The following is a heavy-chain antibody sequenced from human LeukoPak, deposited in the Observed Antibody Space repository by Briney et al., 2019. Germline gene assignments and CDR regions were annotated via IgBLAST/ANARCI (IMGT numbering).Heavy chain of an antibody. D-gene: IGHD3-10*01. CDR3: ARDEGLFCELLYYYYGMDV. CDR2: IGGDGSNK. Sequence: GGSLRLSCAASGFTFSSYGMHWVRQAPGKGLEGVAVIGGDGSNKYYADSVKGRFTISRDNAKNKLYLQMNSLRAEDTAVYYCARDEGLFCELLYYYYGMDVWGKGTTVTVSS. J-gene: IGHJ6*04. V-gene: IGHV3-33*01. CDR1: GFTFSSYG.